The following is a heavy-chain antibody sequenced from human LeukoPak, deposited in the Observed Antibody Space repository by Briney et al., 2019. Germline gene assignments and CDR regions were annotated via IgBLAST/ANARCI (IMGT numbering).Heavy chain of an antibody. CDR1: GFTFSSYS. D-gene: IGHD4-17*01. CDR3: ARGLGDYGDYGSAIDY. V-gene: IGHV3-48*01. J-gene: IGHJ4*02. Sequence: GGSLRLSCAASGFTFSSYSMTWVRQAPGKGLEWVSYISSSSTIYYADSVKGRFTISRDNAKNSLYLQMNSLRAEDTAVYYCARGLGDYGDYGSAIDYWGQGTLVTVSS. CDR2: ISSSSTI.